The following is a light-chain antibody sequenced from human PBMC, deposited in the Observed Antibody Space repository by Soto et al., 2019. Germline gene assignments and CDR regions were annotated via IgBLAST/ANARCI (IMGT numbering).Light chain of an antibody. V-gene: IGLV2-14*01. CDR1: SSDVGGYDY. Sequence: QLVLTQPASVSGSPGQSITFSCTGTSSDVGGYDYVSWYQKHPGKAPKLMIYEVTNRPSGVSNRFSGSKSGNTASLTISGLQAEDEADYYCSSYTTTGTVVFGGGTKLTVL. CDR3: SSYTTTGTVV. CDR2: EVT. J-gene: IGLJ2*01.